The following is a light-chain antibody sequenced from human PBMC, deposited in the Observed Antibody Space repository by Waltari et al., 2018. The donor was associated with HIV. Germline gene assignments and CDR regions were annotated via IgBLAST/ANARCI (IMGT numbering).Light chain of an antibody. Sequence: IQVTQSPSSVSASVGGGVSISCRASQNIGRSLAWYQLKPGKAPKLLVYEASRLNDGVPARFHATGSRSNFTLDINNLQSEDFAIYVCQQASSFPHTFG. CDR3: QQASSFPHT. V-gene: IGKV1-12*01. CDR2: EAS. J-gene: IGKJ2*01. CDR1: QNIGRS.